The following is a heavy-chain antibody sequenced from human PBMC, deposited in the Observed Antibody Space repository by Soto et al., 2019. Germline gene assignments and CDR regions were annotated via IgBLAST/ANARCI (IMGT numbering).Heavy chain of an antibody. J-gene: IGHJ4*02. CDR1: GFTFSSYS. D-gene: IGHD3-22*01. Sequence: GGSLRLSCAASGFTFSSYSMNWVRQAPGKGLEWVSSISSSSSCIYYADSVKGRFTISRDNAKNSLYMQMNSLRAEDTAVYYCVRPYDSSGSYLPFEYWGQGTLVTVSS. CDR2: ISSSSSCI. CDR3: VRPYDSSGSYLPFEY. V-gene: IGHV3-21*01.